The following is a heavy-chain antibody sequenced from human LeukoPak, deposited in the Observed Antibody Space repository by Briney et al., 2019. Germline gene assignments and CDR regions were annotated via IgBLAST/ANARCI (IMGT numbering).Heavy chain of an antibody. CDR1: GGSISSSSYY. J-gene: IGHJ4*02. Sequence: SETLSLTCTVPGGSISSSSYYWGWIRQPPGKGLEWIGSIYYSGSTYYNPSLKSRVSISVDTSKNQFSLKLSSVTAADTAVYYCARSGGYFNFDYWGQGTLVTVSS. CDR2: IYYSGST. CDR3: ARSGGYFNFDY. V-gene: IGHV4-39*07. D-gene: IGHD3-10*01.